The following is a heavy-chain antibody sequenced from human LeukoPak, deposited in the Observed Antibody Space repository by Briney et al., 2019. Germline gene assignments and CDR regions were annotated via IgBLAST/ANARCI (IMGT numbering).Heavy chain of an antibody. Sequence: SETLSLTRTASGGSVSSSVYYWGWIRQPPGKGLEWIGSIYYSGSTYNNPSLKSRVTMSVYTSKNQFSLKLSSVTAADTAVYYCATLLGGFYYDSSGYLVDYWGQGTLVTVSS. CDR1: GGSVSSSVYY. V-gene: IGHV4-39*01. CDR2: IYYSGST. CDR3: ATLLGGFYYDSSGYLVDY. D-gene: IGHD3-22*01. J-gene: IGHJ4*02.